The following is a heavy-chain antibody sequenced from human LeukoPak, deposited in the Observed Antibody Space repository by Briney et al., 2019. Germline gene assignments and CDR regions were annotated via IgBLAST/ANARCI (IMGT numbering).Heavy chain of an antibody. Sequence: PGGSLRLSCAASGFTFTRFWLTWVRQSPGKGLEWVANINPDGTKTTYVDSVEGRFAISRDNAKNSVFLLMTSLRAEDTAMYYCATAPASVDSSWGQGTLFAVSS. CDR1: GFTFTRFW. D-gene: IGHD3-3*01. CDR2: INPDGTKT. V-gene: IGHV3-7*01. J-gene: IGHJ5*02. CDR3: ATAPASVDSS.